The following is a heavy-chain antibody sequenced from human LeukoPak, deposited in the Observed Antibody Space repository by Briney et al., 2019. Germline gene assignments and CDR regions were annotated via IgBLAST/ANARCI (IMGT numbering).Heavy chain of an antibody. CDR3: ARPHTVLYNWLDP. V-gene: IGHV1-2*06. Sequence: GASVKVSCKASGYTFTGYYMHWLRQAPGQGLEWMGRINPNSGGTNYAQKFQGRVTMTRDTSISTAYMELSRLRPDDTAVYYCARPHTVLYNWLDPWGQGTLVTVSS. CDR2: INPNSGGT. D-gene: IGHD4-11*01. CDR1: GYTFTGYY. J-gene: IGHJ5*02.